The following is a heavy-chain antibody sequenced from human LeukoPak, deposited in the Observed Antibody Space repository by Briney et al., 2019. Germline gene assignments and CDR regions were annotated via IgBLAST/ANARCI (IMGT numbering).Heavy chain of an antibody. CDR1: GGSFSGYY. D-gene: IGHD5-12*01. J-gene: IGHJ5*02. V-gene: IGHV4-34*01. CDR2: INHSGST. Sequence: SETLSLTCAVYGGSFSGYYWSWIRQPPGKGLEWIREINHSGSTNYNPSLKSRVTISVDTSKNQFSLKLSSVTAADTAVYYCARPTYGYSGYDRWFDPWGQGTLVTVSS. CDR3: ARPTYGYSGYDRWFDP.